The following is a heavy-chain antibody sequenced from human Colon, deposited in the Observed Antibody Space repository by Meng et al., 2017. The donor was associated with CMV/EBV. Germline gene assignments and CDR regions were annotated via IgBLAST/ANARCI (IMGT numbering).Heavy chain of an antibody. CDR3: AKDGGGSWGWYFDL. CDR2: INSDGSST. D-gene: IGHD2-15*01. J-gene: IGHJ2*01. CDR1: GFTFSSYW. Sequence: SGFTFSSYWMHWVRQAPGKGLVWVSRINSDGSSTSYADSVKGRFTISKDNGRNTVHLQMNTLSAEDMAVYYCAKDGGGSWGWYFDLWGRGTLVTVSS. V-gene: IGHV3-74*01.